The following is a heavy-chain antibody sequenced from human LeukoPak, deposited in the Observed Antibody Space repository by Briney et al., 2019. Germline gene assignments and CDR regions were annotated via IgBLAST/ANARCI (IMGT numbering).Heavy chain of an antibody. J-gene: IGHJ6*04. CDR1: GGTFSSYA. CDR2: IIPIFGTA. D-gene: IGHD6-19*01. CDR3: ARETVSSGYGMDV. Sequence: SVKVSCKASGGTFSSYAISWVRQAPGQGLEWMGRIIPIFGTANYAQKFQGRVTITADKSTSTAYMELSSLRSEDTAVYYCARETVSSGYGMDVSGKGTTVTVSS. V-gene: IGHV1-69*06.